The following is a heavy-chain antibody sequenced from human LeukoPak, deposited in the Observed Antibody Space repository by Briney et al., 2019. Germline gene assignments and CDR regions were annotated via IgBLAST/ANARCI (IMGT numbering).Heavy chain of an antibody. CDR3: ARESGVRGVIIPNWFDP. D-gene: IGHD3-10*01. J-gene: IGHJ5*02. CDR2: IIPIFGTA. Sequence: SVKVSCKASGGTFSSYAISWVRQAPGQGLEWMGGIIPIFGTANYAQKFQGRVTITADESTSTAYMELSSLRSEDTAVYYCARESGVRGVIIPNWFDPWGQGTLVTVSS. CDR1: GGTFSSYA. V-gene: IGHV1-69*13.